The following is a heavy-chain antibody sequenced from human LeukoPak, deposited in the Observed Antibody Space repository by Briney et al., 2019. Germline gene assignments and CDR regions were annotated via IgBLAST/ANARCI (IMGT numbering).Heavy chain of an antibody. CDR2: IYYSGST. V-gene: IGHV4-59*01. J-gene: IGHJ4*02. D-gene: IGHD3-9*01. CDR3: ARDPGPILTGYFAPYYFDY. Sequence: PSETLSLTCSVSGGSISSYYWSWIRQPPRKGLEWIGYIYYSGSTNYNPSLKSRVTISIDTSKNQFSLKLSSVTAADTAVYYCARDPGPILTGYFAPYYFDYWGQGTLVTVSS. CDR1: GGSISSYY.